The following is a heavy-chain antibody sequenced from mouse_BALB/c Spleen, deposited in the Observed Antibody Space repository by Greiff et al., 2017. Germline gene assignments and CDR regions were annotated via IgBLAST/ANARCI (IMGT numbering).Heavy chain of an antibody. J-gene: IGHJ3*01. CDR2: IDPANGNT. Sequence: VQLKESGAELVKPGASVKLSCTASGFNIKDTYMHWVKQRPEQGLEWIGRIDPANGNTKYDPKFQGKATITADTSSNTAYLQLSSLTSEDTAVYYCAYYYGSSYEGFAYWGQGTLVTVSA. CDR1: GFNIKDTY. CDR3: AYYYGSSYEGFAY. V-gene: IGHV14-3*02. D-gene: IGHD1-1*01.